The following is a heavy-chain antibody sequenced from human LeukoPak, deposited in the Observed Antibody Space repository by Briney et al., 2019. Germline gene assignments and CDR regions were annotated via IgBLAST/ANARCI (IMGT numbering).Heavy chain of an antibody. Sequence: GGSLRLSCAASGLTFSVATMTCGRQAPGKGLEWGSLIGSSGESTYYADSVKGRFTISRDNSKNTRSLQMTSLRVQDTPSHFFDKDIHLSTWGLGTMVTVSS. V-gene: IGHV3-23*01. CDR2: IGSSGEST. CDR3: DKDIHLST. D-gene: IGHD2-15*01. J-gene: IGHJ3*01. CDR1: GLTFSVAT.